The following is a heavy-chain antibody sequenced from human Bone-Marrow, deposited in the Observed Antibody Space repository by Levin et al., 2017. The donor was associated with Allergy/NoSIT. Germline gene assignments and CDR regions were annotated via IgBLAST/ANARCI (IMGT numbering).Heavy chain of an antibody. CDR1: GFTFSNSW. CDR2: IKEDGSEK. Sequence: GESLKISCAASGFTFSNSWMSWVRQAPGKGLEWVANIKEDGSEKYYVDSVKGRFTISRDNSKNSLFVQMNSLRVEDTAVYYCARDQFRRATIGARWFDPWGQGTLVTVSS. CDR3: ARDQFRRATIGARWFDP. J-gene: IGHJ5*02. V-gene: IGHV3-7*01. D-gene: IGHD5-24*01.